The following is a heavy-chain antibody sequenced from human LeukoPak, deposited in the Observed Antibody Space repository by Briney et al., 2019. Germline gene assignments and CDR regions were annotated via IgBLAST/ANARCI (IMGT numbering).Heavy chain of an antibody. CDR3: ARQESDYGDYDNWFDP. Sequence: GESLKISCKGSGYSFTSYWISWVRQMPGKGLEWMGRIDPSDSYTNYSPSFQGHVTISADKSISTAYLQWSSLKASDTAMYYCARQESDYGDYDNWFDPWGQGTLVTVSS. V-gene: IGHV5-10-1*01. CDR1: GYSFTSYW. J-gene: IGHJ5*02. CDR2: IDPSDSYT. D-gene: IGHD4-17*01.